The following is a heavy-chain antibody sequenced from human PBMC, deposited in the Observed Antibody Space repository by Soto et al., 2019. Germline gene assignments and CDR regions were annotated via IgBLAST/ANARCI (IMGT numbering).Heavy chain of an antibody. J-gene: IGHJ4*02. CDR2: IYYSGGT. CDR1: GGSISSYY. V-gene: IGHV4-59*08. Sequence: PSETLSLTCTVSGGSISSYYWSWIRQPPGKGLEWIGYIYYSGGTNYNPSLKSRVTISVDTSISTAYLQWSSLKASDTAMYYCARHGVGDILTGQPDYWGQGTLVTVSS. D-gene: IGHD3-9*01. CDR3: ARHGVGDILTGQPDY.